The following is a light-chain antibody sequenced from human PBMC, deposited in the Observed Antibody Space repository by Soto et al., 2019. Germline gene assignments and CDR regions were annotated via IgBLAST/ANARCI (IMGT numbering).Light chain of an antibody. CDR3: QQHNYWPS. CDR1: QSISSN. CDR2: GAS. J-gene: IGKJ2*01. Sequence: EIVMTQSPATLSVSPGERATLSCRASQSISSNLAWFQQKPGQAPRLLLYGASTRATGIPGRFSGSGSGTDFNLTISSPQSEDFAVYYCQQHNYWPSFGQGTKLEIK. V-gene: IGKV3-15*01.